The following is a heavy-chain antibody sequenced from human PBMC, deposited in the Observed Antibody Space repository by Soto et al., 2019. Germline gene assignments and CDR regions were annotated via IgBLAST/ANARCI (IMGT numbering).Heavy chain of an antibody. Sequence: PGGSLRLSCAASGFTFSSYAMSWVRQAPGKGLEWVSAISGSGGSTYYADSVKGRFTISRDNSKNTLYLQMNSLRAEDTAVYYCALRTIFGVVMTFDYWGQGTLVTVSS. CDR2: ISGSGGST. CDR1: GFTFSSYA. J-gene: IGHJ4*02. CDR3: ALRTIFGVVMTFDY. V-gene: IGHV3-23*01. D-gene: IGHD3-3*01.